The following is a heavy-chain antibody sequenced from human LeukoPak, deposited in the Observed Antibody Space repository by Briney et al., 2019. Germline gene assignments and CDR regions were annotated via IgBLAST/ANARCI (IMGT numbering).Heavy chain of an antibody. CDR3: ARDSRYSDTSGYYYSHYYMDV. CDR1: GGSISSYY. Sequence: SETLSLTCTVSGGSISSYYWSWIRQSPGKGLEWIGYIYHSGSTNYNPSLKSRITMSVDTSKNQFSLKLSSVTAADTAVYYCARDSRYSDTSGYYYSHYYMDVWGKGTTVTVSS. CDR2: IYHSGST. V-gene: IGHV4-59*01. D-gene: IGHD3-22*01. J-gene: IGHJ6*03.